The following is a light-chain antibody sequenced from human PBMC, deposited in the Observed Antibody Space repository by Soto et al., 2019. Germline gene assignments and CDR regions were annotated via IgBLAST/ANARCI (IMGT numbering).Light chain of an antibody. CDR1: QDISNY. J-gene: IGKJ4*01. V-gene: IGKV1-27*01. CDR3: QKYNSAPHT. Sequence: DIQMTQSPSSLSASVGDRVTITCRTRQDISNYLAWYQQKPGKVPTLLIYAASTLQSGVPSRFSGGGSGTDFSLTISSLQPEDVATYYCQKYNSAPHTFGGGTKVEIQ. CDR2: AAS.